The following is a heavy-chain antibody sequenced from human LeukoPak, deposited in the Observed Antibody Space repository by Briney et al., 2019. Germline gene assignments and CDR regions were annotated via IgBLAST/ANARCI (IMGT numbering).Heavy chain of an antibody. CDR1: GGSISSYY. CDR3: ARPTTYYYGSGSYYGY. CDR2: IYYSGST. J-gene: IGHJ4*02. Sequence: PSETLSLTCTVSGGSISSYYWSWIRQPPGKGLEWIGYIYYSGSTNYNPSLKSRVTISVDTSKNQFSLKLSSVTAADTAVYYCARPTTYYYGSGSYYGYWGQGTLVTVSS. D-gene: IGHD3-10*01. V-gene: IGHV4-59*12.